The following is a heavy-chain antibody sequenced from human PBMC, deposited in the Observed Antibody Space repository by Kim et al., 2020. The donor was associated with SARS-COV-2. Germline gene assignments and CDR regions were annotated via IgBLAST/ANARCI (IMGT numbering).Heavy chain of an antibody. J-gene: IGHJ4*02. V-gene: IGHV3-23*01. D-gene: IGHD3-10*01. CDR3: AKDLLYVPGRGYFDS. Sequence: DPVGGRFTISRDNSKNILFLQMDSLGVDDTAVYYCAKDLLYVPGRGYFDSWGQGVLVTVSS.